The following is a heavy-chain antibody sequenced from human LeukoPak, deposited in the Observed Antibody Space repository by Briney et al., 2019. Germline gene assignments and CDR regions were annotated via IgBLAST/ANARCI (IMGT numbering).Heavy chain of an antibody. CDR1: GYIFTTYF. D-gene: IGHD3-9*01. CDR2: INPNNGDT. CDR3: AREGGYDILTGYQDY. J-gene: IGHJ4*02. V-gene: IGHV1-2*02. Sequence: ASVKVSCKASGYIFTTYFIHWVRQAPGQGLEWMGWINPNNGDTNYVQKFQGRVTMTRDTSISTAYMELTRLRSDDTAVYYCAREGGYDILTGYQDYWGQGTMVTVSS.